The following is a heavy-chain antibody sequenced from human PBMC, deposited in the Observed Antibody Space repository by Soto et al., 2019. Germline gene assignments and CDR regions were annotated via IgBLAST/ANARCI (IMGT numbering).Heavy chain of an antibody. D-gene: IGHD3-10*01. CDR1: GFTFSSYG. Sequence: GESLKISCAASGFTFSSYGMHWVRQAPGKGLEWVAVISYDGSNKYYADSVKGRFTISRDNSKNTLYLQMNSLRAEDTAVYYCAKGALLLLWFGELPSYFDYWGQGTLVTVSS. CDR2: ISYDGSNK. J-gene: IGHJ4*02. CDR3: AKGALLLLWFGELPSYFDY. V-gene: IGHV3-30*18.